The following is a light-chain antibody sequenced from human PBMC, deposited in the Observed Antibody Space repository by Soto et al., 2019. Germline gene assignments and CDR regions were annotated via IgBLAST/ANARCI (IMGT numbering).Light chain of an antibody. J-gene: IGLJ1*01. V-gene: IGLV2-14*01. CDR1: SSDVGGYNY. CDR2: EVS. CDR3: NSYTSSSTRV. Sequence: QSALTQPASVSGSPGQSITISCTGSSSDVGGYNYVSWYQQYPGKVPKLIIFEVSNRPSGVSNRFSGSKSGNTASLTISGLQAEDEADYYCNSYTSSSTRVFGTGTKVTVL.